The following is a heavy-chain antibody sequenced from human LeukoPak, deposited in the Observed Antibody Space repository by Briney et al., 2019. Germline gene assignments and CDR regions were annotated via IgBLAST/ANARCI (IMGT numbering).Heavy chain of an antibody. CDR3: AKDAIAAAGWNYYYMDV. J-gene: IGHJ6*03. V-gene: IGHV3-30*02. CDR1: GFTFSSYG. Sequence: PGGSLRLSCAATGFTFSSYGMHWVRQAPGKGLEWVAFVRYDGSNKYYADSVKGRFTISRDNSKNTLYLQMNSLRAEDTAVYYCAKDAIAAAGWNYYYMDVWGKGTTVTVSS. CDR2: VRYDGSNK. D-gene: IGHD6-13*01.